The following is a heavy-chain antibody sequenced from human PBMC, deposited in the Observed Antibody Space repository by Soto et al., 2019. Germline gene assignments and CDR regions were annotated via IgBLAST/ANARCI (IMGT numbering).Heavy chain of an antibody. V-gene: IGHV1-18*01. CDR3: ARRGDIVVVVAARSDAFDI. J-gene: IGHJ3*02. Sequence: ASVKVSCKASGYTITSDGISWVRQAPGQGLEWMGWISAYNGNTNYAQKLQGRVTMTTDTSTSTAYMELRSLRSDDTAVYYCARRGDIVVVVAARSDAFDIWGQGTMVTVSS. CDR2: ISAYNGNT. CDR1: GYTITSDG. D-gene: IGHD2-15*01.